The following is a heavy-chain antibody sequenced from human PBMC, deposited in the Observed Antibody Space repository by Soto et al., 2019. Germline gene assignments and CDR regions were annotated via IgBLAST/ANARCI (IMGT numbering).Heavy chain of an antibody. V-gene: IGHV3-13*01. Sequence: TRKCLEWISSIGTAGDTYYAVSVRGRFTISRENAKNSLYLQMESLRAGDTAVYYCAFFFQAGDGIRDL. D-gene: IGHD2-21*01. J-gene: IGHJ2*01. CDR2: IGTAGDT. CDR3: AFFFQAGDGIRDL.